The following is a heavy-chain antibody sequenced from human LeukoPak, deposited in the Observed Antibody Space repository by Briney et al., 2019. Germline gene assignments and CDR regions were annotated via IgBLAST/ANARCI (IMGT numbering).Heavy chain of an antibody. D-gene: IGHD3-22*01. V-gene: IGHV4-31*03. CDR2: IYYSGST. Sequence: SQTLFLTCTVSGGSISSGGYYWSWIRQHPGKGMEWIGYIYYSGSTYYNPSLKSRVTISVDTSKNQFSLKLSSVTAADTAVYYCARDYYDSSGFRGMDVWGQGTTVTVSS. CDR1: GGSISSGGYY. CDR3: ARDYYDSSGFRGMDV. J-gene: IGHJ6*02.